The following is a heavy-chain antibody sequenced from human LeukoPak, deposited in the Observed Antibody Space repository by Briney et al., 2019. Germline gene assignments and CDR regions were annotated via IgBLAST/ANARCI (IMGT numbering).Heavy chain of an antibody. CDR2: ISGSGGTT. D-gene: IGHD6-19*01. CDR1: GFTFSSYA. J-gene: IGHJ4*02. CDR3: ARKGSGWFSDY. Sequence: GGSLRLSCAASGFTFSSYAMSWVRQVPGKGLEWVSAISGSGGTTDYADSVKGRFTISRDNSKNTLYLQMNSLRAEDTAVYYCARKGSGWFSDYWGQGTLVTVSS. V-gene: IGHV3-23*01.